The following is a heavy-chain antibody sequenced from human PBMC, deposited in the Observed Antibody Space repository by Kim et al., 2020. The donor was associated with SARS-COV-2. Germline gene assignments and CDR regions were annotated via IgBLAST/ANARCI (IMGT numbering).Heavy chain of an antibody. D-gene: IGHD1-7*01. V-gene: IGHV1-46*01. CDR3: ARGNLGAFDI. J-gene: IGHJ3*02. CDR2: ST. Sequence: STSYAQKFQGRVTMTRDTSTSTVYMELSSLRSEDTAVYYCARGNLGAFDIWGQGTMVTVSS.